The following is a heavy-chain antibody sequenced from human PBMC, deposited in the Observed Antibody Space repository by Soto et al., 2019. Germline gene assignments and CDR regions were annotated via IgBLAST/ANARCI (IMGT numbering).Heavy chain of an antibody. V-gene: IGHV4-4*07. CDR3: ARDSPHFDY. Sequence: NPSETLSLTCNVSGGSISRYYWSWIRQPAGKGLERIGRIYATGSTIYNPSLKSRVSMSIDTSKSQFSLKMTSITAADTAVYFCARDSPHFDYWGQGTLVTVSS. CDR1: GGSISRYY. CDR2: IYATGST. J-gene: IGHJ4*02.